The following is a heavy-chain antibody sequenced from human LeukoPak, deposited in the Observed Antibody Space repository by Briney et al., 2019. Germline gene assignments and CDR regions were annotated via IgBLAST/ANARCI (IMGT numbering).Heavy chain of an antibody. CDR1: GGSFSGYY. CDR2: INHSGST. V-gene: IGHV4-34*01. CDR3: ARDECLGELSFCQSDY. Sequence: PSETLSLTCTVYGGSFSGYYWSWIRQPPGKGLEWIGEINHSGSTNYNPSLKSRVTISVDTSKNQFSLKLSSVTAADTAVYYCARDECLGELSFCQSDYWGQGTLVTVSS. D-gene: IGHD3-16*02. J-gene: IGHJ4*02.